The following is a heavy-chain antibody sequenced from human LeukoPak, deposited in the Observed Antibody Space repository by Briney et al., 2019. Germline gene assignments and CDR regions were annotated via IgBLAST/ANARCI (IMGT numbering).Heavy chain of an antibody. CDR1: GFTFSSYG. CDR2: IRYDGRTT. J-gene: IGHJ4*02. CDR3: AKDDPFGSPDY. Sequence: GGSLRLSCAASGFTFSSYGMHWVRQAPDKGLEWVAFIRYDGRTTYYAESVKGRFNISRDNSKNTLYLQMSSLRGGDTAVYYCAKDDPFGSPDYWGQGTLVTVSS. D-gene: IGHD3-16*01. V-gene: IGHV3-30*02.